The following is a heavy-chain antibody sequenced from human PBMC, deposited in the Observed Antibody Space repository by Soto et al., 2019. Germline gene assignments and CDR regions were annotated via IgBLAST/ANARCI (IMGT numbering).Heavy chain of an antibody. D-gene: IGHD2-2*01. CDR1: GFTLKSFS. Sequence: EVQLVESGGDLVQPGGSLRLSCAGSGFTLKSFSMNWVRQAPGKGLEWVSYISSSRSTIYYADSVKGRFTISRDDDKNSLYLQMNSLRDDDTAEYYCVRGESWAMTRDYYYYGMDVWGQGTTVTVSS. CDR2: ISSSRSTI. CDR3: VRGESWAMTRDYYYYGMDV. V-gene: IGHV3-48*02. J-gene: IGHJ6*02.